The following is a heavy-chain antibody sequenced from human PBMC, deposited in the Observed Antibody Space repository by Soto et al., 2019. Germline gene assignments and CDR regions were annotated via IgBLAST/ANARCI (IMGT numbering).Heavy chain of an antibody. CDR2: MSYDGSNK. CDR3: ARDGGAY. V-gene: IGHV3-30-3*01. Sequence: ESGGGVVQPGRSLRLSCAASGFTFSSYAMHWVRRAPGKGLEWMAVMSYDGSNKYYADSVKGRFTISRDNSKNTLYLQMNSLRPEHTALYYCARDGGAYWGQGTLVIVSS. D-gene: IGHD3-16*01. CDR1: GFTFSSYA. J-gene: IGHJ4*02.